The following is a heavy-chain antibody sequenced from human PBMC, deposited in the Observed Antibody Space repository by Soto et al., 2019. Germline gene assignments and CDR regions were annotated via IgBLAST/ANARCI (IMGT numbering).Heavy chain of an antibody. CDR3: ARVGSSRLLSDYYYGMDV. CDR2: TRNKANSYTT. Sequence: GGSLRLSCAASGSTFSDHYMDWVRQAPGKGLEWVGRTRNKANSYTTEYAASVKGRFTISRDDSKNSLYLQMNSLKTEDTAVYYCARVGSSRLLSDYYYGMDVWGQGTTVTVSS. J-gene: IGHJ6*02. CDR1: GSTFSDHY. D-gene: IGHD6-13*01. V-gene: IGHV3-72*01.